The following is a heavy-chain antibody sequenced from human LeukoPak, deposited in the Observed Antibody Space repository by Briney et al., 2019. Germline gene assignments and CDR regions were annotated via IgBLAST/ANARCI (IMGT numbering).Heavy chain of an antibody. CDR2: IYYSGST. D-gene: IGHD3-3*02. J-gene: IGHJ5*02. CDR3: AKRTHFFDP. Sequence: SETLSLTCALYGGSFTYYYWGWIRQPPGKGLEWIGSIYYSGSTYYNPSLKSRVTISVDTSKNQFSLKLRSVTAADTAVYYCAKRTHFFDPWGQGTLVTVSS. V-gene: IGHV4-39*07. CDR1: GGSFTYYY.